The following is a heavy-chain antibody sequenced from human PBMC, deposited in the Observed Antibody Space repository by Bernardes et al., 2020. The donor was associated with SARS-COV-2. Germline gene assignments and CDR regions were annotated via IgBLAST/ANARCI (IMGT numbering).Heavy chain of an antibody. V-gene: IGHV1-2*02. CDR1: GYTFTDFY. Sequence: ASVKASCKASGYTFTDFYIHWVRQAPGQGLEWVGWINPKRGDTNYARQFEGRVTMTTDTSINTAYMDLRRLGPDDSAIYYCARVIAVAKDGVADGLDLWGQGTAVTVSS. CDR2: INPKRGDT. D-gene: IGHD6-19*01. J-gene: IGHJ6*02. CDR3: ARVIAVAKDGVADGLDL.